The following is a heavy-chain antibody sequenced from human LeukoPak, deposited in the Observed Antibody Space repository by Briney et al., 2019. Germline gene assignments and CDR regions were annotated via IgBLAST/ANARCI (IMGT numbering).Heavy chain of an antibody. CDR1: GGSFSGYY. V-gene: IGHV4-34*01. Sequence: KPSETLSLTCAAYGGSFSGYYWSWIRQPPGKGLEWIGDINHSGSTNYNPSLKGRVTISVDTSKNQFSLKLSSVTAADTAVFYCARGGAYCGGHCYLDFDSWGQGTLVTVSS. CDR3: ARGGAYCGGHCYLDFDS. D-gene: IGHD2-21*02. CDR2: INHSGST. J-gene: IGHJ4*02.